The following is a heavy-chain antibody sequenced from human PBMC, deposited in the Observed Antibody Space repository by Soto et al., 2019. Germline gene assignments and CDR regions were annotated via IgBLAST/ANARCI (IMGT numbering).Heavy chain of an antibody. CDR1: GFTFSSYG. J-gene: IGHJ6*02. CDR2: ISYDGSNK. D-gene: IGHD3-10*01. CDR3: AKDKALLWFGESAYYGMDV. V-gene: IGHV3-30*18. Sequence: QVQLVESGGGVVQPGRSLRLSCAASGFTFSSYGMHWVRQAPGKGLEWVAVISYDGSNKYYADSVKGRFTISRDNSKNMLYLQMNSLRAEDTAVYYCAKDKALLWFGESAYYGMDVWGQGTTVTVSS.